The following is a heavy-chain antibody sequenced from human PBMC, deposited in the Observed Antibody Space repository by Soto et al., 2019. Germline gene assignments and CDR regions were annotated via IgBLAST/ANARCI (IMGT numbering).Heavy chain of an antibody. V-gene: IGHV3-23*01. CDR2: ISGSGGST. CDR1: GFTFSSHA. Sequence: PGGSLRLSCAAPGFTFSSHAMSWVRQAPGEGLEWVSAISGSGGSTYYADSVRGQFTISRDNSKNTLYLQMNSLRAEDTAVYYCARTMQVSEFRGAFDIWGQGSMVTASS. J-gene: IGHJ3*02. CDR3: ARTMQVSEFRGAFDI. D-gene: IGHD3-10*01.